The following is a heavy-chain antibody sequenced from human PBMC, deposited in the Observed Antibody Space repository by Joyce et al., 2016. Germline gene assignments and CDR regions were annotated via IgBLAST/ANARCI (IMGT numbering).Heavy chain of an antibody. Sequence: QVQLQQWGGGLLKPSETLSLTCAVYGGSFSGYYWSWIRQPPGKGLEWSGEVNHSGSTSYDESLKSRVTISVDTSKNQLSLNLTSVTAADTAVYFCARGLVVTGTRVRGYNYGYSSWGQGTLVTVSS. CDR1: GGSFSGYY. CDR2: VNHSGST. D-gene: IGHD5-18*01. V-gene: IGHV4-34*02. CDR3: ARGLVVTGTRVRGYNYGYSS. J-gene: IGHJ5*02.